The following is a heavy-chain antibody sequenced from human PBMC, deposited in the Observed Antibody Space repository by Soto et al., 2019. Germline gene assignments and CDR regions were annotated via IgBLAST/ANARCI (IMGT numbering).Heavy chain of an antibody. Sequence: PGESLKISCRGYGYSFTSYWISWVRQMPRKGLECLGMSDPSDSCFHYSPSFQCHVTISVDTSTSTAYLRWSNLQDSDTAIYYYARRSRRFGQLFYGIGVWGQGTTVTGSS. CDR1: GYSFTSYW. CDR2: SDPSDSCF. D-gene: IGHD3-10*01. CDR3: ARRSRRFGQLFYGIGV. V-gene: IGHV5-10-1*01. J-gene: IGHJ6*02.